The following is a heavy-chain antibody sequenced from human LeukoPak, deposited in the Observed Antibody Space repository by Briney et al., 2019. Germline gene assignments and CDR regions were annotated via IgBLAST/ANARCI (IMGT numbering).Heavy chain of an antibody. Sequence: GGSLRLSCAASGFTLSSYSMNWVRQAPGKGLEWVSSISSSSSYIYYADSVKGRFTISRDNAKNSLYLQMNSLRAEDTAVYYCARVGATSYGDYDYWGQGTLVTVSS. CDR1: GFTLSSYS. CDR2: ISSSSSYI. D-gene: IGHD4-17*01. CDR3: ARVGATSYGDYDY. J-gene: IGHJ4*02. V-gene: IGHV3-21*01.